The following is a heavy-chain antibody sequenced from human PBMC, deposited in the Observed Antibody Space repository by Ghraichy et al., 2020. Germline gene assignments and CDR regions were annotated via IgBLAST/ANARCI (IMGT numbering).Heavy chain of an antibody. J-gene: IGHJ2*01. CDR1: GFTVNSNY. CDR3: SRGINGWYFDL. V-gene: IGHV3-53*01. Sequence: GGSLRLSCAASGFTVNSNYMYWVRQGPGKGLEWVSAIYSGGATYYTASVRGRFTISRDNSKNTVYLQMNGLSAEDTAVYYCSRGINGWYFDLWGRGTLVTVSS. CDR2: IYSGGAT.